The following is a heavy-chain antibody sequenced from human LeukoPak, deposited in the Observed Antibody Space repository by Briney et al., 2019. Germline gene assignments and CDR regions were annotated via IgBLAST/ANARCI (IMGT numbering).Heavy chain of an antibody. CDR1: GFTFSSYA. J-gene: IGHJ4*02. Sequence: GGSLRLSCAASGFTFSSYAMSWVRQAPGKGLEWVSAISGSGGSTYYADSVKGRFTISRDNPRNTLYLQMNSLRPEDTAVYYCAKDHADYGDYSVIDYWGQGTLVTVSS. CDR2: ISGSGGST. D-gene: IGHD4-17*01. CDR3: AKDHADYGDYSVIDY. V-gene: IGHV3-23*01.